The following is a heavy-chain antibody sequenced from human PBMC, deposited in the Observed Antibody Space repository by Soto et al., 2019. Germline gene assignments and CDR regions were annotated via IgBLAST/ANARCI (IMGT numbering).Heavy chain of an antibody. CDR1: GFSFSRYA. CDR3: ARSRSGAVAASFDF. CDR2: ISKDGSHK. V-gene: IGHV3-30*04. Sequence: QVQVVESGGGMVEPGRSLRLSCAASGFSFSRYAIHWVRQAPGKGLEWVAVISKDGSHKYYLESVKGRFTISRDNSKNILSLHMNSLTNEDTAVYYCARSRSGAVAASFDFWGQGTLVTVSS. D-gene: IGHD3-10*01. J-gene: IGHJ4*02.